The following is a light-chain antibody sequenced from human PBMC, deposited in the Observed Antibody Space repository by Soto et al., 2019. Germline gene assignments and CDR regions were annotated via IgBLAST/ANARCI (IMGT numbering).Light chain of an antibody. CDR2: STS. Sequence: QTVVTQEPSLTVSPGGTVTLTCASSSGAVTSGYYPNWFQQKPGQAPRILIYSTSNKHSWAPARFSGSLLGGKAALTLSGVQPKDEAEYYCLLFYGGAWVFGGGTKLTVL. CDR3: LLFYGGAWV. V-gene: IGLV7-43*01. J-gene: IGLJ3*02. CDR1: SGAVTSGYY.